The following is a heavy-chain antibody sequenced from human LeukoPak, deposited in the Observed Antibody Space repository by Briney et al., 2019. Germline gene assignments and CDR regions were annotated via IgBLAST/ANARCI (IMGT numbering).Heavy chain of an antibody. Sequence: SVKVSCKASGGTFSSYAISWVRQAPGQGLEWMGRIIPILGIANYAQKFQGRVTITADKSTSTAYMELSSLRSEDTAVYYCATRGDFWSGYSHYWGQGTLVTVSS. CDR2: IIPILGIA. CDR1: GGTFSSYA. CDR3: ATRGDFWSGYSHY. J-gene: IGHJ4*02. D-gene: IGHD3-3*01. V-gene: IGHV1-69*04.